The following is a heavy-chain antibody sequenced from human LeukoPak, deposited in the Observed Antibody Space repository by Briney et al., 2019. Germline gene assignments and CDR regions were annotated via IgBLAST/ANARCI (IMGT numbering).Heavy chain of an antibody. CDR1: GDSISSYY. CDR2: IHYSGST. V-gene: IGHV4-59*08. Sequence: PSETLSLTCTVSGDSISSYYWSWIRQPPGKGLEWIGYIHYSGSTNYNPSLKSRVTISVDTSKNQFSLKLSSVTAADTAVYYCARGYYGDYFDYWGQGTLVTVSS. J-gene: IGHJ4*02. D-gene: IGHD4-17*01. CDR3: ARGYYGDYFDY.